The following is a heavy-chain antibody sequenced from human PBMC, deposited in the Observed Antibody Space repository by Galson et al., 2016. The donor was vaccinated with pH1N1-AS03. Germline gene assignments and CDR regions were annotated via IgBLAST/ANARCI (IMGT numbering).Heavy chain of an antibody. J-gene: IGHJ6*02. V-gene: IGHV3-23*01. D-gene: IGHD2-2*01. CDR2: ISDGGGRT. Sequence: SLRLSCAASGFPFSSYAMSWVRQTPEKGLEWVSAISDGGGRTFYADSVKGRFTVSRDNSKNTLFLQMNSLRAEDTAIYYCAKVPYCSTTSCYFPDVWGQGTTVIVSS. CDR3: AKVPYCSTTSCYFPDV. CDR1: GFPFSSYA.